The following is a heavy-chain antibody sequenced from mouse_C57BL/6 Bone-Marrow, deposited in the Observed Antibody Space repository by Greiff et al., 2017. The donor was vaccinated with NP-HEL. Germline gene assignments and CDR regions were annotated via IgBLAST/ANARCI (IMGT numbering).Heavy chain of an antibody. D-gene: IGHD2-4*01. CDR3: AREVYDYDYAMDY. Sequence: EVKLVESGGGLVKPGGSLKLSCAASGFTFSSYAMSWVRQTPEKRLEWVATISDGGSYTYYPDNVKGRFPIARDNAKNNLYLQMSHLKSEDTAMYYCAREVYDYDYAMDYWGQGTSVTVSS. J-gene: IGHJ4*01. V-gene: IGHV5-4*01. CDR1: GFTFSSYA. CDR2: ISDGGSYT.